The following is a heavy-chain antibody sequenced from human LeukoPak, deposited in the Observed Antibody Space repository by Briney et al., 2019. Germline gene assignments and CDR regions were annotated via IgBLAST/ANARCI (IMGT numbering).Heavy chain of an antibody. D-gene: IGHD5-24*01. V-gene: IGHV1-69*13. Sequence: ASVKVSCKASGGTFSSYAISWVRQAPGQGLEWMGGIIPILGTANYAQKFQGRVTITADESTSTAYMELNSLRSEDTAVYYCAREGEMATNVFDYWGQGTLVTVSS. CDR1: GGTFSSYA. J-gene: IGHJ4*02. CDR3: AREGEMATNVFDY. CDR2: IIPILGTA.